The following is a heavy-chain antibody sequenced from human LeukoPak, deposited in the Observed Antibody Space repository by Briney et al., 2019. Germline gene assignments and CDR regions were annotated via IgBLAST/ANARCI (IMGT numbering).Heavy chain of an antibody. V-gene: IGHV3-23*01. CDR2: ISTSGRT. D-gene: IGHD3-22*01. J-gene: IGHJ4*02. CDR1: GFTLSRYG. Sequence: GGSLRLSCAASGFTLSRYGMHWVRQAPGKGLEWVSLISTSGRTHYADSVQGRFTISRDNSKNTLSLHMNSLRAEDTAVYYCARDLDSSGYYHVVDSWGQGALVTVSS. CDR3: ARDLDSSGYYHVVDS.